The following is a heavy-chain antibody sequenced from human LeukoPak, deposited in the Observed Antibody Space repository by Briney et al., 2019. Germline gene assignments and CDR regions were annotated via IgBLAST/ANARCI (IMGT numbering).Heavy chain of an antibody. CDR2: ISTSSSYI. Sequence: PGGSLRLACGVSGFTFSSYSMNWVRQAPGKGLECVSFISTSSSYIYNADSVKGRFTISRDNARNSLYLQMNSLRPEDTAVYYCASQTTRRLPIAVAGYFDYWGQGTLVTVSS. V-gene: IGHV3-21*01. CDR1: GFTFSSYS. D-gene: IGHD6-19*01. J-gene: IGHJ4*02. CDR3: ASQTTRRLPIAVAGYFDY.